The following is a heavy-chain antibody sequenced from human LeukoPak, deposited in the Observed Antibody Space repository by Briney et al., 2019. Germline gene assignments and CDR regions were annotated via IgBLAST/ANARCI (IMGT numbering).Heavy chain of an antibody. CDR2: INHSGST. J-gene: IGHJ5*02. V-gene: IGHV4-34*01. CDR1: GGSFSGYY. Sequence: SETLSLTCAVYGGSFSGYYWSWIRQPPGRGLEWIGEINHSGSTNYNPSLKSRVTISVDTSKNQFSLKLSSVTAADTAVYSCARGLTTVTTFNWFDPWGQGTLVAVSS. CDR3: ARGLTTVTTFNWFDP. D-gene: IGHD4-17*01.